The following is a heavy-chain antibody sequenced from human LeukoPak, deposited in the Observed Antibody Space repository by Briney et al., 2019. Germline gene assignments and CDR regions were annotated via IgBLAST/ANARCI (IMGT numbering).Heavy chain of an antibody. J-gene: IGHJ5*02. CDR3: ARASFGVVIIPVRNNWFDP. CDR2: INTNTGNQ. V-gene: IGHV7-4-1*02. D-gene: IGHD3-3*01. Sequence: ASVKVSRKASRYTFTRYDMNWVRRAPGQGLEWMGWINTNTGNQTYPQGFTGRFVFSLDTYVSTEYLQISRLKAEDTAVYYCARASFGVVIIPVRNNWFDPWGQGTLVTVSS. CDR1: RYTFTRYD.